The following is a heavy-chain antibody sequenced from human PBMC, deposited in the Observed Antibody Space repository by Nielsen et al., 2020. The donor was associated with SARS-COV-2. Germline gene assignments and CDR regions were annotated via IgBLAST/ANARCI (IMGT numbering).Heavy chain of an antibody. D-gene: IGHD3-22*01. Sequence: GGSLRLSCAASGFTFSSYDMHWVRQATGKGLEWVSAIGTAGDTYYPGSVKGRFTISRENAKNSLYLQMNSLRAEDTAVYYCARDRPFYDSSGYYPNYYYGMDVWGQGTTVTVSS. V-gene: IGHV3-13*04. CDR1: GFTFSSYD. J-gene: IGHJ6*02. CDR2: IGTAGDT. CDR3: ARDRPFYDSSGYYPNYYYGMDV.